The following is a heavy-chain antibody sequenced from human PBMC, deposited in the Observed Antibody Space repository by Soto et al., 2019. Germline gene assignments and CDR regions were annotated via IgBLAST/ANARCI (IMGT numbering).Heavy chain of an antibody. CDR3: SIDTDYHVRSGYYIFDY. J-gene: IGHJ4*02. D-gene: IGHD3-3*01. Sequence: GLSLRLPWSVFGLKVVSIGSNWILKAPGKRLKWLSYISSSASTIYYEDPVKGRFTIFRDNSKIRLYMEINSLRTEDTALHYKSIDTDYHVRSGYYIFDYWRQGTPVTGFS. CDR1: GLKVVSIG. V-gene: IGHV3-48*01. CDR2: ISSSASTI.